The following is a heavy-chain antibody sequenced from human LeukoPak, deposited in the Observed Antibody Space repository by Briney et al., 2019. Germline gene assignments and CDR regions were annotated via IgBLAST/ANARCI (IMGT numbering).Heavy chain of an antibody. CDR2: ISSSSYI. D-gene: IGHD1-26*01. CDR1: GFTFSSYS. CDR3: ARVIVFRGYMDV. V-gene: IGHV3-21*01. J-gene: IGHJ6*03. Sequence: PGGSLRLSCAASGFTFSSYSMNWVRQAPGKGLEWVSSISSSSYIYYADSVKGRFTISRDNAKNSLYLQMNSLRAEDTAVYYCARVIVFRGYMDVWGKGTTVTVSS.